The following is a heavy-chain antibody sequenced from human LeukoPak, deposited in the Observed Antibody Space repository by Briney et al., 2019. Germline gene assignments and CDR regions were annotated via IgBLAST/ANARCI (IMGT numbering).Heavy chain of an antibody. Sequence: PSETLSLTCAVSGGSISSGGYSWSWIRQPLGKGLEWIGYIYHSGSTYYNPSLKSRVTISVDRSKNQFSLKLSSVTAADTAVYYCARDRGSGSYSDAFDIWGQGTMVTVSS. V-gene: IGHV4-30-2*01. CDR2: IYHSGST. D-gene: IGHD1-26*01. J-gene: IGHJ3*02. CDR1: GGSISSGGYS. CDR3: ARDRGSGSYSDAFDI.